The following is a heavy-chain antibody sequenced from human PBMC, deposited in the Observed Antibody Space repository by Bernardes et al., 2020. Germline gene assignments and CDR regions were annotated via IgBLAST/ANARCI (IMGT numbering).Heavy chain of an antibody. CDR2: ISRNGDTT. CDR3: VKEGDTDLGWAGLDH. D-gene: IGHD3-3*01. V-gene: IGHV3-64D*06. J-gene: IGHJ5*02. Sequence: GGSLRLSCSASGFTFSTYPIHWVRQAPGKGLEYVSTISRNGDTTYYADSVKGRFTISRDNSKNTLYLQMSSLSPEDTAVYYCVKEGDTDLGWAGLDHWGQGTLVTVSS. CDR1: GFTFSTYP.